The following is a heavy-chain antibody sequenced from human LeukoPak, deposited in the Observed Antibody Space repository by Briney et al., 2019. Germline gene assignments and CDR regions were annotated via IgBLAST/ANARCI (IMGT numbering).Heavy chain of an antibody. J-gene: IGHJ3*02. Sequence: SETLSLTCTVSGGSISSYYWSWIRQPAGKGLEWIGRIYSSGSTNYNPSLKSRVTMSVDTSKNQFSLKLNSVTAAGTAVYYCASAIFVENAFDIWGQGTMVTVSS. CDR1: GGSISSYY. CDR2: IYSSGST. CDR3: ASAIFVENAFDI. D-gene: IGHD3-3*01. V-gene: IGHV4-4*07.